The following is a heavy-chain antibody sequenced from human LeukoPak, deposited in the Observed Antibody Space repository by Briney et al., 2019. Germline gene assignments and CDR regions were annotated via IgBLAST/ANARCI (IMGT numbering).Heavy chain of an antibody. Sequence: PGGSLRLSCAASGFTFSGSAMHWVRQASGKGLEWVGRIRSKANSYATAYAASVKGRFTISRDDSKNTAYLQMNSLKTEDTAVYYCTRSPPGIAAAGTSDYWGQGTLVTVSS. CDR1: GFTFSGSA. V-gene: IGHV3-73*01. CDR2: IRSKANSYAT. D-gene: IGHD6-13*01. CDR3: TRSPPGIAAAGTSDY. J-gene: IGHJ4*02.